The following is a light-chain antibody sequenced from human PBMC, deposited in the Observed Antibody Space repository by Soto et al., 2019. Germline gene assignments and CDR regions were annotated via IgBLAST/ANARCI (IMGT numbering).Light chain of an antibody. CDR3: QQYNKYSFT. V-gene: IGKV1-8*01. Sequence: AIRRTQSPASLSAPPGDTVTITCRASQRIDTYLAWYQQKPGKAPKLLIYDASSLESGVPSRFSGSGSGTEFTLTIISLQTDDFATYYCQQYNKYSFTFGQGTRLEIK. CDR2: DAS. J-gene: IGKJ5*01. CDR1: QRIDTY.